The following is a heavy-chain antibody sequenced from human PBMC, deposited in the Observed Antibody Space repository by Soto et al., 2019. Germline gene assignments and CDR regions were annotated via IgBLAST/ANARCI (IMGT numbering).Heavy chain of an antibody. CDR3: ARGQDDYGDSDVWFDP. CDR1: GFSFSSYG. V-gene: IGHV3-23*01. CDR2: ISGGGDST. D-gene: IGHD4-17*01. Sequence: EEQLLESGGGLVQPGGSLRLSCSASGFSFSSYGMSWVRQAQGKRLKWVSGISGGGDSTYYADSVKGRFTISRDKSKNTLYLQMNSLRAEETAVYYCARGQDDYGDSDVWFDPWGQGTLVSVSS. J-gene: IGHJ5*02.